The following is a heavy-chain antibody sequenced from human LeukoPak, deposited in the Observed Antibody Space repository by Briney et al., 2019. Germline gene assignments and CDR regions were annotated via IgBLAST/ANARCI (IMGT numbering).Heavy chain of an antibody. J-gene: IGHJ6*03. V-gene: IGHV4-34*01. D-gene: IGHD2/OR15-2a*01. CDR1: GGSFSGYY. CDR2: INHSGST. Sequence: SETLSLTCAVYGGSFSGYYWSWIRQPPGKGLEWIGEINHSGSTNYNPSLKSRVTISVDTSKNQFSLKLSSVTAADTAVYYCARATWGDYYMDVWGKGTTVTVSS. CDR3: ARATWGDYYMDV.